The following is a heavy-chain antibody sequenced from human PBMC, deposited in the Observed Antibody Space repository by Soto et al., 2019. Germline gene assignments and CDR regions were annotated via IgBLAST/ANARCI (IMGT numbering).Heavy chain of an antibody. CDR2: ISSNGGST. D-gene: IGHD2-15*01. CDR3: ARDSAVGCSGGSCYSFVAFDI. CDR1: GFTFSSYA. V-gene: IGHV3-64*01. Sequence: GGSLRLSCVVSGFTFSSYAMSWVRQAPGKGLEYVSAISSNGGSTYYANSVKGRFTISRDNSKNTLYLQMGSLRAEDMAVYYCARDSAVGCSGGSCYSFVAFDIWGQGTMVTVSS. J-gene: IGHJ3*02.